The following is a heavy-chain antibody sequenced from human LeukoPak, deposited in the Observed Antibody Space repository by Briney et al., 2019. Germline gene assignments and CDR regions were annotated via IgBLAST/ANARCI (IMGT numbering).Heavy chain of an antibody. Sequence: GASVKVSCKASGGTFRSYAITWVRQAPGKGLEWMGGIIPMINTPKYAQKFQGRVSITADESTSTGYMEVSSLRSEDTAVYYCAIPRDHYYDSRRLQKRGAFDVWGQGTMVTVSS. CDR1: GGTFRSYA. D-gene: IGHD3-22*01. CDR3: AIPRDHYYDSRRLQKRGAFDV. J-gene: IGHJ3*01. V-gene: IGHV1-69*13. CDR2: IIPMINTP.